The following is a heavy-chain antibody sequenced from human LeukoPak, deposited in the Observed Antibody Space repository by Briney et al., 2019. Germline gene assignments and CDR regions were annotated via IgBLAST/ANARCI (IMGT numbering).Heavy chain of an antibody. D-gene: IGHD6-19*01. CDR2: IYSGGST. V-gene: IGHV3-53*01. Sequence: GGSLRLSCAASGFSFSSYAMSWVRQAPGKGLEWVSVIYSGGSTYYADSVKGRFTISRDNSKNTLYLQMNSLRAEDTAVYYCARDRTSSGRNYYYYYGMDVWGQGTTVTVSS. CDR3: ARDRTSSGRNYYYYYGMDV. CDR1: GFSFSSYA. J-gene: IGHJ6*02.